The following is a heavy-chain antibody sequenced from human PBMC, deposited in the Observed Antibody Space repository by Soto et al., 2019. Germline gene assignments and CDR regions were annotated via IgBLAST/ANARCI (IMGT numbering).Heavy chain of an antibody. J-gene: IGHJ5*01. CDR1: GDSMNNNNW. Sequence: QVQLQESGPGLVKPSGTLSLTCAVSGDSMNNNNWWSWVRQSPRKGLEWIAEIYHSGAPNYNPSLQSRVTISIDKSEKQFSLKLNSVTAAVTAVYYCARAGLGLAFDSWGQGALVTVSS. D-gene: IGHD6-19*01. V-gene: IGHV4-4*02. CDR2: IYHSGAP. CDR3: ARAGLGLAFDS.